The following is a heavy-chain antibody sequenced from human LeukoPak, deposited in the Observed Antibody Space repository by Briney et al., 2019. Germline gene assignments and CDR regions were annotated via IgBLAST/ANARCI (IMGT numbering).Heavy chain of an antibody. Sequence: SETLSLTSTVSGGSISSSSYYWGWIRQPPGKGLEWIGSIYYSGSTYYNPSLKSRVTISVDTSKNQFSLKLSSVTAADTAVYYCARHPMSPYGLVMDVWSKGTTVTVSS. CDR1: GGSISSSSYY. CDR2: IYYSGST. CDR3: ARHPMSPYGLVMDV. V-gene: IGHV4-39*01. D-gene: IGHD3-10*01. J-gene: IGHJ6*03.